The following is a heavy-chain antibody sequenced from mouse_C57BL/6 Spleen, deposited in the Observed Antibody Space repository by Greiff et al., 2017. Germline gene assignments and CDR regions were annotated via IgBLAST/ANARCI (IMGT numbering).Heavy chain of an antibody. CDR3: ARSDYCGSSPYYYAMDY. Sequence: QVQLKQPGAELVRPGSSVKLSCKASGYTFTSYWMHWVKQRPIQGLEWIGNIDPSDSETHYNQKFKDKATLTVDKSSSTAYMQLSSLTSEDSAVYYDARSDYCGSSPYYYAMDYWGQGTSVTVSS. CDR2: IDPSDSET. CDR1: GYTFTSYW. D-gene: IGHD1-1*01. J-gene: IGHJ4*01. V-gene: IGHV1-52*01.